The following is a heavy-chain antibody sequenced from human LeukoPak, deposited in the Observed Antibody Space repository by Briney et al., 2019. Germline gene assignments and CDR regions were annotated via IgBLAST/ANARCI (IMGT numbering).Heavy chain of an antibody. J-gene: IGHJ5*02. Sequence: GGSLRLSCAASGFTFSSYSMNWVRQAPGKGLKWVSSISSSSSYIYYADSVRGRFTISRDNAKNSLYLQMNSLRAEDTAVYYCARVPTYCSSTSCYMRSGNWFDPWGQGTLVTVSS. D-gene: IGHD2-2*02. CDR1: GFTFSSYS. CDR3: ARVPTYCSSTSCYMRSGNWFDP. V-gene: IGHV3-21*01. CDR2: ISSSSSYI.